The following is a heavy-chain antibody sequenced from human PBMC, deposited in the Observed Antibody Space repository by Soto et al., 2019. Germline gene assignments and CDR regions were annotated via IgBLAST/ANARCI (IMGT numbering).Heavy chain of an antibody. V-gene: IGHV5-51*01. J-gene: IGHJ4*02. D-gene: IGHD1-26*01. CDR1: GYSFTSYW. CDR2: IYPGDSDT. CDR3: ASRGVGSSREPFDY. Sequence: GEALKISCKGSGYSFTSYWTGWVLQIPGKGLEWMGIIYPGDSDTRYSPSFQGQVTISADKSISTAYLQWSSLKASDTAMYYCASRGVGSSREPFDYWGQGTLVTVSS.